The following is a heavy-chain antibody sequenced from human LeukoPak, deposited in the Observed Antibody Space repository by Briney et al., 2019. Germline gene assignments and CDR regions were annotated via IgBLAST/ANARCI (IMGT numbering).Heavy chain of an antibody. CDR2: INGDGSTT. Sequence: GGSLRLSGAASAFTFSSYGIHWVRQAPSKGLVWVSRINGDGSTTSYADSVKGRFTISRDNAKNTVYLQMNSLRDEDTAVYYCIRGGVDYWGQGTLVTVSS. D-gene: IGHD3-10*01. CDR1: AFTFSSYG. J-gene: IGHJ4*02. CDR3: IRGGVDY. V-gene: IGHV3-74*01.